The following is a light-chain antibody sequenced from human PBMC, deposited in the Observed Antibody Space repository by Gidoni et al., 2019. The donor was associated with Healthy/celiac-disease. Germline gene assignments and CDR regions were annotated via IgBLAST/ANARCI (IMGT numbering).Light chain of an antibody. CDR1: QSLLHSNGYND. J-gene: IGKJ2*01. V-gene: IGKV2-28*01. CDR3: MQALQTPYT. Sequence: DIVVTQSLLSLPVTPGEPASISCRSSQSLLHSNGYNDLDWYLQKPGQSPQLLIYLGSNRASGVSDRCSGRGSGTDFTLKISRVEAEDVGVYYCMQALQTPYTFGQGTKLEIK. CDR2: LGS.